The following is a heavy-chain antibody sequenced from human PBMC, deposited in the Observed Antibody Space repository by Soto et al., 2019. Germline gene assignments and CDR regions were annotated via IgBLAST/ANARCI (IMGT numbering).Heavy chain of an antibody. D-gene: IGHD2-8*01. CDR2: ISYDGSNK. Sequence: QVQLVESGGGVVQPGRSLRLSCAASGFTFSSYGMHWVRQAPGKGLGWVAVISYDGSNKYYADSVKGRFTISSDKYKKPIDLQMKSLRDEDTAAYYCAKDHSVDYCTNGVCYKGGAFDYWGQGTLVTVSS. CDR3: AKDHSVDYCTNGVCYKGGAFDY. CDR1: GFTFSSYG. J-gene: IGHJ4*02. V-gene: IGHV3-30*18.